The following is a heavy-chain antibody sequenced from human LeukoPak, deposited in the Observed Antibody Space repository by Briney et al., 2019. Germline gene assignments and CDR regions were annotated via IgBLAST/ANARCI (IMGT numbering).Heavy chain of an antibody. J-gene: IGHJ4*02. D-gene: IGHD3-22*01. CDR1: GGTFSSYS. CDR3: ATDLGYDSSGYYRVFDY. V-gene: IGHV1-69*13. CDR2: IIPVFGTS. Sequence: AASVKVSCKASGGTFSSYSISWVRQAPGQGLEWMGGIIPVFGTSNYAQKFQGRVTITADESTRTAYMELSSLRSEDTAVYYCATDLGYDSSGYYRVFDYWGQGTLVTVSS.